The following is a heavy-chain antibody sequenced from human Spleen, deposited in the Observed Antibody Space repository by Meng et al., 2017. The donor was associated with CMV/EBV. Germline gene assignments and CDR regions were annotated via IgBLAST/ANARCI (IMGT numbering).Heavy chain of an antibody. CDR1: GLTFSIHT. Sequence: GGSLRLSCAASGLTFSIHTVHWVRQAPGRGLEWVAVISYDGSDKYYADSVKGRFTISRDNSKNTLYLQMNSLRAEDTALYYCARGGFGRGVVIPFYGMDVWGQGTTVTVSS. CDR3: ARGGFGRGVVIPFYGMDV. V-gene: IGHV3-30*04. CDR2: ISYDGSDK. D-gene: IGHD3-3*01. J-gene: IGHJ6*02.